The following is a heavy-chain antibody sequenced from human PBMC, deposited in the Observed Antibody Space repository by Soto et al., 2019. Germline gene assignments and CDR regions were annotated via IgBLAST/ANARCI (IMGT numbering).Heavy chain of an antibody. Sequence: SVEVSCKASGYTSTSDGISWVRQAPGQGLEWMGWIIPILGIANYAQKFQGRVTITADKSTSTAYMELSSLRSEDTAVYYCARVTGCSGGSCYSWYAFDIWGQGTMVTV. CDR1: GYTSTSDG. CDR2: IIPILGIA. D-gene: IGHD2-15*01. CDR3: ARVTGCSGGSCYSWYAFDI. J-gene: IGHJ3*02. V-gene: IGHV1-69*10.